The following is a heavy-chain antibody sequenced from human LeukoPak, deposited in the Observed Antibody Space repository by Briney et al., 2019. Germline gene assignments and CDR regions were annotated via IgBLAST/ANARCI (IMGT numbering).Heavy chain of an antibody. D-gene: IGHD5-12*01. J-gene: IGHJ4*02. CDR2: ISAYNGNT. CDR3: ARDRDGYDGGFESSDY. CDR1: GYTFTSYG. Sequence: GASVKVSCKASGYTFTSYGISWVRQAPGQGLEWMGWISAYNGNTNYAQKLQGRVTMTTDTSTSTAYMELRSLRSDDTAVYYCARDRDGYDGGFESSDYWGQGTLVTVSS. V-gene: IGHV1-18*01.